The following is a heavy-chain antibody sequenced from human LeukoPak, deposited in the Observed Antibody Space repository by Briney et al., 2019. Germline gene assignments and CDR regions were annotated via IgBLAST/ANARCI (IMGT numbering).Heavy chain of an antibody. CDR3: AREGSSGWYSYMDV. V-gene: IGHV3-21*01. D-gene: IGHD6-19*01. Sequence: GGSLRLSCAASGFTFSSYSMNWVRQAPGKGLEWVSSISSSSSYIYYADSVKGRFTISRDNAKNSLYLQMNSLRAEDTAVYYCAREGSSGWYSYMDVWGKGTTVTVSS. CDR1: GFTFSSYS. CDR2: ISSSSSYI. J-gene: IGHJ6*03.